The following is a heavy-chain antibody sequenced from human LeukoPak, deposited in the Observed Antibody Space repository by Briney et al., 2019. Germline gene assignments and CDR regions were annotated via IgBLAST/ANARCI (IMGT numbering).Heavy chain of an antibody. CDR1: GGTFSSYA. J-gene: IGHJ6*03. D-gene: IGHD2-2*01. Sequence: ASVKVSCKASGGTFSSYAISWVRQAPGQGLEWMGRIIPILGIANYAQKFQGRVTITADKSTSTAYMELSSLRSEDTAVYYCASEDIVVVPAAPRVYYYYYYYMDVWGKGTTVTVSS. V-gene: IGHV1-69*04. CDR2: IIPILGIA. CDR3: ASEDIVVVPAAPRVYYYYYYYMDV.